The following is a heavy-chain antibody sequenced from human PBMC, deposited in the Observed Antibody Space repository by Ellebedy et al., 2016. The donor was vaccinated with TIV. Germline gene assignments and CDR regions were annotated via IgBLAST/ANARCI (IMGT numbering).Heavy chain of an antibody. CDR3: ARDQWLGRAYYFDS. J-gene: IGHJ4*02. CDR1: GFTFSNYW. D-gene: IGHD6-19*01. Sequence: GESLKISCAASGFTFSNYWMSWVRQAPGKGLEWVANIKQDGSDKYYVDSVNGRFSIARDNAKSSLYVQMNSLRDEDTAVYYCARDQWLGRAYYFDSWGQGTLVTVSS. CDR2: IKQDGSDK. V-gene: IGHV3-7*01.